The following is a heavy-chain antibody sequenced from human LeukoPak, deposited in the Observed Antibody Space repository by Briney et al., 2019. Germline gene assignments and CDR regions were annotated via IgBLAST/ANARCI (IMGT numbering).Heavy chain of an antibody. CDR3: ARAYSSGWYHYYGMDV. D-gene: IGHD6-19*01. V-gene: IGHV1-69*13. CDR2: IIPIFGTA. J-gene: IGHJ6*02. CDR1: GGTFSSYA. Sequence: SVKVSCKASGGTFSSYAISWVRQAPGQGLEWMGGIIPIFGTANYAQKFQGRVTITADESTSTAYMELSSLRSEDAAVYYCARAYSSGWYHYYGMDVWGQGTTVTVSS.